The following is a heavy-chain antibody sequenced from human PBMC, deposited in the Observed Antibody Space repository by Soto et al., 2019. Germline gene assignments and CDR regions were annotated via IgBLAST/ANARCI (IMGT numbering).Heavy chain of an antibody. CDR3: AKESAYDYVWGSYRPYYFDY. D-gene: IGHD3-16*02. Sequence: PGGSLRLSCAASGFTFRSYGMHWVRQAPGKGLEWVAVISYDGSNKYYADSVKGRFTISRDNSKNTLYLQMNSLRAEDTAVYYCAKESAYDYVWGSYRPYYFDYWGQGTLVTVSS. J-gene: IGHJ4*02. CDR1: GFTFRSYG. V-gene: IGHV3-30*18. CDR2: ISYDGSNK.